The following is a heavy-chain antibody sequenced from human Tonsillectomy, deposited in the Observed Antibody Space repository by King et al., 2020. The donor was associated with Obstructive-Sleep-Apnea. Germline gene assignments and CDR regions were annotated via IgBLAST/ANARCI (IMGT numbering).Heavy chain of an antibody. J-gene: IGHJ3*02. CDR3: ARVWDIVVVPAKVAFDI. Sequence: QLVQSGAEVKKPGASVKVSCKASGYTFTGYYMHWVRQAPGQGLEWMGWINPNSGGTNYAQKFQGRVTMTRDTSISTAYMEMSRLRSDDTAVYYCARVWDIVVVPAKVAFDIWGQGTMVTVSS. V-gene: IGHV1-2*02. CDR1: GYTFTGYY. D-gene: IGHD2-2*01. CDR2: INPNSGGT.